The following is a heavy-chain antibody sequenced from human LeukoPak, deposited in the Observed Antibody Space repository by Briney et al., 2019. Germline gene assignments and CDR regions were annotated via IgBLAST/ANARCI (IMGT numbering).Heavy chain of an antibody. CDR3: AKDRGAVQWEPTFDY. D-gene: IGHD1-26*01. CDR2: IYSGGST. J-gene: IGHJ4*02. Sequence: GGSLRLSCAASEFSVGSNYMTWVRQAPGKGLEWVSLIYSGGSTYYADSVKGRFTISRDNSKNTLYLQMNSLRAEDTAVYYCAKDRGAVQWEPTFDYWGQGTLVTVSS. V-gene: IGHV3-66*01. CDR1: EFSVGSNY.